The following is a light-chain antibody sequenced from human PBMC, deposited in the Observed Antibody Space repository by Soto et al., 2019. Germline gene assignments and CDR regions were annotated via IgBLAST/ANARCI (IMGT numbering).Light chain of an antibody. CDR1: SSEVGGYNY. V-gene: IGLV2-14*01. Sequence: QSVLTQPASVSGSPGQSITISCTGTSSEVGGYNYVSWYQQHPGKAHKLMIYDVSNRPSGVSNRFSGSKSGNTASLTISGRQAEDEADYYCSSYTSSSPHVVFGGGTKLTVL. CDR2: DVS. J-gene: IGLJ2*01. CDR3: SSYTSSSPHVV.